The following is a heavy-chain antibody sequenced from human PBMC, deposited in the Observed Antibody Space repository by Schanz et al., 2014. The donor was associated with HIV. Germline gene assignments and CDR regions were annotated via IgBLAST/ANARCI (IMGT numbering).Heavy chain of an antibody. J-gene: IGHJ5*02. V-gene: IGHV1-2*02. CDR1: GYAFSDYY. D-gene: IGHD2-2*02. Sequence: QVQLVQSGAEVSEPGASVKVSCKASGYAFSDYYMHWVRQAPGQGLEWMGWINPSSGGTNYAQKFQGRVTMTRDTSTSTVYMELSSLRSEDTAVYYCARSPEYLGWFDPWGQGTLVTVSS. CDR3: ARSPEYLGWFDP. CDR2: INPSSGGT.